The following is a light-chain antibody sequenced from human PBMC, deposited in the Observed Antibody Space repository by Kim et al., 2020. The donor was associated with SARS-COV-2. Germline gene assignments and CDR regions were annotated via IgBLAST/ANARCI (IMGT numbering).Light chain of an antibody. Sequence: SYELTQPPSVSVAPGKTARITCGGNNIGSKSVHWYQQKPGQAPVLVIYYDSDRPSGIPERFSGSNSGNTANLTISRVEAGDEADYSCQVWDSSSDHWVFG. V-gene: IGLV3-21*04. J-gene: IGLJ3*02. CDR3: QVWDSSSDHWV. CDR1: NIGSKS. CDR2: YDS.